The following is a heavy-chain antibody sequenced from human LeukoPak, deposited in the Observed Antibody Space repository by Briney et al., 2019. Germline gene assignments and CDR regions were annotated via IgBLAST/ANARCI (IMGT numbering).Heavy chain of an antibody. CDR1: GYTFTSYG. J-gene: IGHJ6*02. V-gene: IGHV1-18*01. CDR3: AREFLGTGIVGNYGMDV. CDR2: ISAYNGNT. Sequence: ASVKVSCKASGYTFTSYGISWVRQAPGQGLEWMGWISAYNGNTNYAQKLQGRVTMTTDTSTSTAYMELRSLRSEDTAVYYCAREFLGTGIVGNYGMDVWGQGTTVTVSS. D-gene: IGHD1-26*01.